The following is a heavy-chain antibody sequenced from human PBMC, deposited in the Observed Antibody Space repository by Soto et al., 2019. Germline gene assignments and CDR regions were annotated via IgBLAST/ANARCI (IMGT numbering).Heavy chain of an antibody. CDR2: IYYSGST. Sequence: LILSCAASGFTFSDYYMSWIRQAPGKGLEWIGYIYYSGSTYYNPSLKSRVTISVDTSKNQFSLKLSSVTAADTAVYYCAREGRRYCSSTSCYRFYYYMDVWGKGTTVTVSS. CDR1: GFTFSDYY. CDR3: AREGRRYCSSTSCYRFYYYMDV. V-gene: IGHV4-31*02. D-gene: IGHD2-2*01. J-gene: IGHJ6*03.